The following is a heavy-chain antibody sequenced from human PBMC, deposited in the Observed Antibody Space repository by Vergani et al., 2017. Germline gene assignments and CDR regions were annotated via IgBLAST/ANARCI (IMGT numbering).Heavy chain of an antibody. CDR3: ARTGSGYNYGYTFDY. CDR1: GFTCSSYS. V-gene: IGHV3-21*01. J-gene: IGHJ4*02. CDR2: ISSSSSYI. Sequence: VQLVESGGGLVKPGGSLRLSCAASGFTCSSYSMNWVRQAPGKGLEWVSSISSSSSYIYYADSVKGRFTISRDNAKNSLYLQMNSLRAEDTAVYYCARTGSGYNYGYTFDYWGQGTLVTVSS. D-gene: IGHD5-18*01.